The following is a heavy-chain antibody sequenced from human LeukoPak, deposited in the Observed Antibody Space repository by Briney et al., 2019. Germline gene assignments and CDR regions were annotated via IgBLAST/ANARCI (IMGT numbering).Heavy chain of an antibody. V-gene: IGHV1-46*01. CDR2: INPSGGST. CDR3: ARESSTSSLPGYYGMVV. CDR1: GYTFTSYY. D-gene: IGHD2-2*01. Sequence: ASVKVSCKASGYTFTSYYMHWVRQAPGQGLEWMGIINPSGGSTSYAQKFQGRVTMTRDTSTSTVYMELSSLRSEDTAVYYCARESSTSSLPGYYGMVVWGQGTTVTVSS. J-gene: IGHJ6*02.